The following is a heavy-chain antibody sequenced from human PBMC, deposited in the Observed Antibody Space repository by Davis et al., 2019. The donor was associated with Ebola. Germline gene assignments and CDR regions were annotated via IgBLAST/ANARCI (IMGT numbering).Heavy chain of an antibody. D-gene: IGHD3-22*01. V-gene: IGHV4-39*01. CDR3: AGGGSGYYPRDY. CDR1: GGSTSSSSYY. Sequence: PGGSLRLSCTVSGGSTSSSSYYWGWIRQPPGKGLEWIGSIYYSGSTYYNPSLKSRVTISVDTSKNQFSLKLSSVTAADTAVYYCAGGGSGYYPRDYWGQGTLVTVSS. CDR2: IYYSGST. J-gene: IGHJ4*02.